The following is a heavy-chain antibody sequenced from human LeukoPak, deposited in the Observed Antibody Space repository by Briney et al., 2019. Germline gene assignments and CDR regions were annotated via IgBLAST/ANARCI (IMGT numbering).Heavy chain of an antibody. D-gene: IGHD1-1*01. V-gene: IGHV3-30*09. CDR3: ATYDPPGY. Sequence: GSLRLSFAASGFAFRSYALHCVRHAPGKGLEWVAVISYDGSNNYYADSVKGRFAISRDNSKNTLYLQMNSLRAEDTAVYYCATYDPPGYWGQGTLVTVSS. CDR2: ISYDGSNN. J-gene: IGHJ4*02. CDR1: GFAFRSYA.